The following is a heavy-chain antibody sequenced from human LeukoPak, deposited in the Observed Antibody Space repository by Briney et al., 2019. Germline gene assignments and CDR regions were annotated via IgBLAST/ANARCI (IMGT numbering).Heavy chain of an antibody. CDR2: IYYSGST. J-gene: IGHJ2*01. CDR3: ARKDNSGWYAWYFDL. CDR1: GGSISSYY. Sequence: SETLSLTCTVSGGSISSYYWSWIRQPPGMGLEYMGYIYYSGSTNYNPSLKSRVTMSVDTSKNQFSLKLSSVTAADTAVYYCARKDNSGWYAWYFDLWGRGTLVTVSS. D-gene: IGHD6-19*01. V-gene: IGHV4-59*08.